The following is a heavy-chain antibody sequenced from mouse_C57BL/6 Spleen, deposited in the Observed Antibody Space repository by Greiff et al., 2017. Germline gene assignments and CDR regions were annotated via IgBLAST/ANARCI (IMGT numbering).Heavy chain of an antibody. Sequence: VMLVESGPGLVAPSQSLSITCTVSGFSLTSYAISWVRQPPGKGLEWLGVIWTGGGTNYNSALKSRLSISKDNSKSQVFLKMNSLQTDDTARYYCAISYYSNYGAMDYWGQGTSVTVSS. D-gene: IGHD2-5*01. CDR1: GFSLTSYA. CDR2: IWTGGGT. J-gene: IGHJ4*01. CDR3: AISYYSNYGAMDY. V-gene: IGHV2-9-1*01.